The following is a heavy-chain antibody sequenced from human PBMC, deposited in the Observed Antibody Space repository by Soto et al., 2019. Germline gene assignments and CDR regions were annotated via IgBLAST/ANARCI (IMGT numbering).Heavy chain of an antibody. CDR2: ISGSGGST. D-gene: IGHD6-13*01. CDR1: GFTFSSYA. V-gene: IGHV3-23*01. Sequence: PGGSLRLSCAASGFTFSSYAMSWVRQAPGKGLEWVSAISGSGGSTYYADSVKGRFTISRDNSKNTLYLQMNSLRAEDTAVYYCAKDLAIAAAGPDDAFDIWGQGTMVTVSS. CDR3: AKDLAIAAAGPDDAFDI. J-gene: IGHJ3*02.